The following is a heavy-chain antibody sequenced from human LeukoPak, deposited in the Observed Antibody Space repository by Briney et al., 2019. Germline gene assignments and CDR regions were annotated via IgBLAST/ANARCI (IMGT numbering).Heavy chain of an antibody. CDR3: ARVLRFNYYYYYMDV. J-gene: IGHJ6*03. CDR2: INPNSGGT. Sequence: ASVKVSCKASGYTFTGYYMHWVRQAPGQGLEWMGWINPNSGGTNYAQKFQGRVTMTRDTSISTAYMELSRLRSDDTAVYYCARVLRFNYYYYYMDVWGKGTTVTVSS. V-gene: IGHV1-2*02. CDR1: GYTFTGYY. D-gene: IGHD3-3*01.